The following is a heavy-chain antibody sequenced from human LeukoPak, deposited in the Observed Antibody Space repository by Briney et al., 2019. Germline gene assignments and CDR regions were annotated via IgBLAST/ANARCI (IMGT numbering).Heavy chain of an antibody. CDR3: ARLPYDRSGYPDY. D-gene: IGHD3-22*01. CDR2: IYPGDSDT. Sequence: GESLKISCKGSGYSFTNHWIGWVRQVPGRGLEWMGVIYPGDSDTRYSPSFQGQVTISADKSITTAYLQWSSLKASDTAMYYCARLPYDRSGYPDYWGQGTLVTVSS. CDR1: GYSFTNHW. V-gene: IGHV5-51*01. J-gene: IGHJ4*02.